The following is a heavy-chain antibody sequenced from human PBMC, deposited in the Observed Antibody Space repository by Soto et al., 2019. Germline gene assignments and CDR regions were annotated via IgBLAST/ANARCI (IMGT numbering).Heavy chain of an antibody. CDR2: ISGSGGST. CDR1: GFTFSSYA. V-gene: IGHV3-23*01. Sequence: GSLRLSCAASGFTFSSYAMSWVRQAPGKGLEWVSAISGSGGSTYYADSVKGRFTISRDNSKNTLYLQMNSLRAEDTAVYYCAKVYTKYYYYYYMDVWGKGTTVTVSS. J-gene: IGHJ6*03. CDR3: AKVYTKYYYYYYMDV. D-gene: IGHD4-4*01.